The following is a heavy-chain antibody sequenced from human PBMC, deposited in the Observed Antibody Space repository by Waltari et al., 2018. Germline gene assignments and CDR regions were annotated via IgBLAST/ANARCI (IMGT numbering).Heavy chain of an antibody. J-gene: IGHJ5*02. V-gene: IGHV4-34*01. Sequence: QVQLQQWGAGLLKPSETLSLTCAVYGGSFSGSDWGWNRQPPGKGLEWIGEINHSGSTNYNPSLKSRVTISVDTSKNQFSLKLSSVTAADTAVYYCARGGVGQLPEGFDPWGQGTLVTVSS. CDR2: INHSGST. D-gene: IGHD6-6*01. CDR3: ARGGVGQLPEGFDP. CDR1: GGSFSGSD.